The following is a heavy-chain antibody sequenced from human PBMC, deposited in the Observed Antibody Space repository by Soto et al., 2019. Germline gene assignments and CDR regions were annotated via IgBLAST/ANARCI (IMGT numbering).Heavy chain of an antibody. Sequence: QVQLVQSGAEVKKPGSSVKVSCKASGGTFSSYTISWVRQAPGQGLEWMGRIIPILGIANYAQNFQGRVTITADKSTSTAYMELSSLRSEDTAVYYCARTDYGDYALRGWGQGTLVTVSS. CDR3: ARTDYGDYALRG. CDR2: IIPILGIA. J-gene: IGHJ4*02. CDR1: GGTFSSYT. V-gene: IGHV1-69*02. D-gene: IGHD4-17*01.